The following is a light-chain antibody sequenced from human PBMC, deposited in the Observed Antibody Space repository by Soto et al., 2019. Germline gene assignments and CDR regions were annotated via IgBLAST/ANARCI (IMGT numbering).Light chain of an antibody. V-gene: IGLV2-11*01. J-gene: IGLJ1*01. Sequence: QSALTQPRSVSGSPGQSVAISCTGTSNDVAAYDYVTWYQQHPGKAPKLVIFDVHKRPSGVPDRFSGSKSGDTASLTISGLQAEDEADYYCCSFAGRYYVFGLGTKLTVL. CDR3: CSFAGRYYV. CDR1: SNDVAAYDY. CDR2: DVH.